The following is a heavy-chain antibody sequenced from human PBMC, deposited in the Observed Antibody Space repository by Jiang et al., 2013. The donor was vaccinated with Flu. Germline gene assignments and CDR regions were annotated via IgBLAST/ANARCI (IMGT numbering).Heavy chain of an antibody. CDR1: GFTFSSHA. CDR2: IRGNGRGT. J-gene: IGHJ1*01. V-gene: IGHV3-23*01. Sequence: SGGGMVQPGRSLRLSCAASGFTFSSHAMSWVRQAPGKGLEWVSGIRGNGRGTYYADSVKGRFTISRDNSKNTLYLVMSSLRAEDTAIYFCAKDRGWEVDTGTVTDWGQGTLATVSS. CDR3: AKDRGWEVDTGTVTD. D-gene: IGHD5-18*01.